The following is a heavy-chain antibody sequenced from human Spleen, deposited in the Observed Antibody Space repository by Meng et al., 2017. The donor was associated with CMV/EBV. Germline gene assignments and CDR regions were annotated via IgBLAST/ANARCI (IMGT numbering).Heavy chain of an antibody. CDR1: SLSSDLYY. CDR3: AIDHDFWSGYPSGYFQT. CDR2: IYRSGST. Sequence: SLSSDLYYWSWIRQHPGKGLEWIGYIYRSGSTFYNPSLNSRLTISTDTSKNQFSLRLSSVTAADSAVYFCAIDHDFWSGYPSGYFQTWGQGTLVTVSS. V-gene: IGHV4-31*02. D-gene: IGHD3-3*01. J-gene: IGHJ1*01.